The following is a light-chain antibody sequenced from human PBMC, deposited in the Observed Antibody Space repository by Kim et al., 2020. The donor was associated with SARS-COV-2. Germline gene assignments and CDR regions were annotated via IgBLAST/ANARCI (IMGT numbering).Light chain of an antibody. CDR1: RSVSSN. V-gene: IGKV3-15*01. CDR3: QQYNSWPLYN. J-gene: IGKJ2*01. Sequence: VSPGERGTRSCRASRSVSSNFAWCQQKHGLAPRLLIYDASTRATGSPARFSGSGSGTEYTLTISSLQSEDFAVYYYQQYNSWPLYNFGQGTKLEIK. CDR2: DAS.